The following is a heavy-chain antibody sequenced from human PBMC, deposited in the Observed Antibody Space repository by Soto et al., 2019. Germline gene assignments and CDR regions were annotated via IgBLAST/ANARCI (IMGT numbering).Heavy chain of an antibody. CDR2: MYYSGSI. V-gene: IGHV4-61*01. Sequence: QVQLQESGPGLVKPSETLSLTCTVSGGSVSSGSYYWSWIRQPPGRGLEWIGFMYYSGSINYNPSLKGWVTLAVDTSKNQFSLKLGSGTGAGTGVYYWAGWLGWIDPGGQGTLVTVSS. CDR1: GGSVSSGSYY. CDR3: AGWLGWIDP. J-gene: IGHJ5*02. D-gene: IGHD2-15*01.